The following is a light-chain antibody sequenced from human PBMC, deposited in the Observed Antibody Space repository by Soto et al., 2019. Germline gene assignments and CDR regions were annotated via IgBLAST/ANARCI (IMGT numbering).Light chain of an antibody. J-gene: IGLJ1*01. Sequence: QSALTQPASVSGSPGQSITISCTGTSSDVGAYNYVSWYQQHPGKAPKLMIYDVTNRPSGVSNRFSGSKSGYTASLTISGLQAEDEADYYCSSYTTSSTYVFGTGTKVPV. CDR1: SSDVGAYNY. CDR2: DVT. V-gene: IGLV2-14*03. CDR3: SSYTTSSTYV.